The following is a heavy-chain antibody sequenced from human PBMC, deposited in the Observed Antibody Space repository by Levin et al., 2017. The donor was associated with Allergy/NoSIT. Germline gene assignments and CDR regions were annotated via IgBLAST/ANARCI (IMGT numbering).Heavy chain of an antibody. CDR3: ASRRLAGLIWGFGWFDP. CDR2: IIPIFGTA. J-gene: IGHJ5*02. Sequence: SVKVSCKASGGTFSSYAISWVRQAPGQGLEWMGGIIPIFGTANYAQKFQGRVTITADKSTSTAYMELSSLRSEDTAVYYCASRRLAGLIWGFGWFDPWGQGTLVTVSS. V-gene: IGHV1-69*06. D-gene: IGHD6-19*01. CDR1: GGTFSSYA.